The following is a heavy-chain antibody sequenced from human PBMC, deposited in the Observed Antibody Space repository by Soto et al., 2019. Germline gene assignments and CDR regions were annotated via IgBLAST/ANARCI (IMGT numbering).Heavy chain of an antibody. J-gene: IGHJ4*02. D-gene: IGHD2-21*02. Sequence: SGPTLVNPTQTLTLTCTFSGFSLSTSGVGVGWIRQPPGKALEWLALIYWDDDKRYSPSLKSRLTITTDTSKNQVILTLTNMESVDTATYYCAHLSERVTRGPPPVDYWGKGTLVTVSS. CDR1: GFSLSTSGVG. V-gene: IGHV2-5*02. CDR3: AHLSERVTRGPPPVDY. CDR2: IYWDDDK.